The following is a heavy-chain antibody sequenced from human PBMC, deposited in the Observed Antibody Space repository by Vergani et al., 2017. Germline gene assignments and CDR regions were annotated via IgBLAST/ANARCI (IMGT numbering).Heavy chain of an antibody. Sequence: EVDLVESGGGLAQPGGSLRLSCEASGITFWKFGMHWVRQGPGKGLEWVSGISWNSGAVDYADSVRGRFTISRDNAKNSLYLQMNSLRAEDTALYYCAKDRYYLGSGSYPYFYYYGLDVWGQGTAVTVSS. V-gene: IGHV3-9*01. J-gene: IGHJ6*02. CDR2: ISWNSGAV. CDR3: AKDRYYLGSGSYPYFYYYGLDV. D-gene: IGHD3-10*01. CDR1: GITFWKFG.